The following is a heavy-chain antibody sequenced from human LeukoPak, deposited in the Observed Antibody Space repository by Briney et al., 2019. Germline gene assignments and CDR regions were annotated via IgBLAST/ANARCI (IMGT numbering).Heavy chain of an antibody. CDR1: GGSISSSSYY. CDR2: IYYSGSA. D-gene: IGHD1-26*01. J-gene: IGHJ4*02. Sequence: SETLSLTCTVSGGSISSSSYYWGWIRQPGGKGLEWFGYIYYSGSAYYTPSLKSRVTLSVDTSKNHFSLKLSSVTAADTAVYYCARHSGTYYADFDSWGQGTLVTVSS. V-gene: IGHV4-39*01. CDR3: ARHSGTYYADFDS.